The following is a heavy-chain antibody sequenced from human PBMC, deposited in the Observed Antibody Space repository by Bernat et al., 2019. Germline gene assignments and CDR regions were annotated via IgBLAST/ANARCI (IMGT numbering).Heavy chain of an antibody. D-gene: IGHD3-10*01. V-gene: IGHV3-30-3*01. CDR1: GFTFSSYA. CDR3: VGPPPGLHIVIGAFDI. J-gene: IGHJ3*02. CDR2: ISYDGSNK. Sequence: QVQLVESGGGVVQPGRSLRLSCAASGFTFSSYAMHWVRQAPGKGLEWVAVISYDGSNKYYADSVKGRFTISRDNSKNTLYLQMNSLRAEDTAVYYCVGPPPGLHIVIGAFDIWGQGTMVTVSS.